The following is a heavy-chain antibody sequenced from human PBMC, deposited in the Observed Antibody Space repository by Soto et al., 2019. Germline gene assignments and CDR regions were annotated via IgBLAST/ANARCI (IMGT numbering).Heavy chain of an antibody. CDR3: SRDRRAGYKRYCQV. CDR1: GVSISSYF. D-gene: IGHD2-15*01. CDR2: ISFSGAT. J-gene: IGHJ4*02. V-gene: IGHV4-59*01. Sequence: SETLCLTCTVSGVSISSYFWRWIRQTPGKGLDWIGPISFSGATYSNPSLKGRAALSVDTSENHLSLTLNSVTSADTAVYFWSRDRRAGYKRYCQVWGQGNHVTVS.